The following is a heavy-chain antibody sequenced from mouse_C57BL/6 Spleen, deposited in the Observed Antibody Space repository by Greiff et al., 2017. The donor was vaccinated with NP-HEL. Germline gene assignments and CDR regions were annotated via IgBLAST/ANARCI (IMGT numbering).Heavy chain of an antibody. Sequence: QVQLKQSGAELVRPGASVTLSCKASGYTFTDYEMHWVKQTPVHGLEWIGAIDPETGGTAYNQKFKGQAILTADKSSSTAYMELRSLTSEDSAVYYCTRLKDGSSWFAYWGQGTLVTVSA. CDR3: TRLKDGSSWFAY. D-gene: IGHD2-3*01. CDR1: GYTFTDYE. V-gene: IGHV1-15*01. CDR2: IDPETGGT. J-gene: IGHJ3*01.